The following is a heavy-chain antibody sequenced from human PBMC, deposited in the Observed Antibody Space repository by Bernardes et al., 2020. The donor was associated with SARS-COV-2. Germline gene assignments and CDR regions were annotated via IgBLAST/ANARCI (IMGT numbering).Heavy chain of an antibody. Sequence: SQTLSLTCTVSGGSISSHYWSWIRQPPGKGLEWIGYISYSGTTNYNPSLKSRVTISVDTSKNQFSLKLSSVTAADTAVYYCARDENGGVAYWYFDLWGRGTLVTVSS. J-gene: IGHJ2*01. CDR3: ARDENGGVAYWYFDL. V-gene: IGHV4-59*11. CDR2: ISYSGTT. D-gene: IGHD2-8*02. CDR1: GGSISSHY.